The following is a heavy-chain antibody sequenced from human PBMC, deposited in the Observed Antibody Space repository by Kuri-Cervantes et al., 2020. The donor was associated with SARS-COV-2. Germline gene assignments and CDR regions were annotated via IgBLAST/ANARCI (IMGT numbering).Heavy chain of an antibody. CDR1: GFTFSSYA. J-gene: IGHJ3*02. CDR2: ISYDGSNK. V-gene: IGHV3-30*01. D-gene: IGHD2-15*01. CDR3: ARVHCSGGSCPYPYAFDI. Sequence: GESLKISCAASGFTFSSYAMHWVRQAPGKGLEWVAVISYDGSNKYYADSVKGRFTISRDNSKNTLYLQMNSLRAEDTAVYYCARVHCSGGSCPYPYAFDIWGQGTMVTVSS.